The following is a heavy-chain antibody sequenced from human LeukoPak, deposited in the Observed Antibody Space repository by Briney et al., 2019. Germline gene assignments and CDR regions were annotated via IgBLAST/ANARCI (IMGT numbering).Heavy chain of an antibody. D-gene: IGHD5-12*01. J-gene: IGHJ4*02. CDR3: ARDREGGYDK. V-gene: IGHV3-53*01. CDR2: MYSDGST. Sequence: GGSLRLACAASGLSVSSNYMSWVRQAPGKGLEWVSVMYSDGSTYYADSVKGRFTISRDISKNTLHLQMSSLRGEDTAVYYCARDREGGYDKWGQGTLVTVSS. CDR1: GLSVSSNY.